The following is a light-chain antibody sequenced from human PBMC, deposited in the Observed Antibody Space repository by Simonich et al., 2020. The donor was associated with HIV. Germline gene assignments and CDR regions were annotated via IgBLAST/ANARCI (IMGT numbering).Light chain of an antibody. CDR2: EGS. CDR1: SSDVGGYNY. CDR3: CSYAGSSTWV. Sequence: QSALTQPASVSGSPGQSITISCTGTSSDVGGYNYVSWYQQHPGKAPKLIIYEGSKRPSGVSNRFSGSKSGNTASLTISGLQAEDEADYYCCSYAGSSTWVFGAGTKLTVL. V-gene: IGLV2-23*01. J-gene: IGLJ3*02.